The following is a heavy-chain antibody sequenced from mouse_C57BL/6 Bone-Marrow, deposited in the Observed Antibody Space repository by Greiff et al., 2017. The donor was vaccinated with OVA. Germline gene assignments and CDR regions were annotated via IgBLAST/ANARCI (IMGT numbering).Heavy chain of an antibody. J-gene: IGHJ3*01. Sequence: EVQRVESGGDLVKPGGSLKLSCAASGFTFSSYGMSWVRQTPDKSLEWVATISSGGSYTYYPDSVKGRFTISRDNAKNTLYLQVSSLKSEDTTMYYCAGSIRPDAYWGQGTLVTVSA. CDR2: ISSGGSYT. D-gene: IGHD1-2*01. CDR3: AGSIRPDAY. CDR1: GFTFSSYG. V-gene: IGHV5-6*01.